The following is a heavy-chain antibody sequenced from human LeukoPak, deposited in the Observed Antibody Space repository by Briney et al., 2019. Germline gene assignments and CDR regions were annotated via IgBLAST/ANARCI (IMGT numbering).Heavy chain of an antibody. CDR2: IYYSGST. D-gene: IGHD3-10*01. CDR1: GGSFSGYY. J-gene: IGHJ6*02. V-gene: IGHV4-30-4*08. Sequence: PSETLSLTCAVYGGSFSGYYWSWIRQPPGKGLEWIGYIYYSGSTYYNPSLKSRVTISVDTSKNQFSLKLSSVTAADTAVYYCARAGFQYYYYGMDVWGQGTTVTVSS. CDR3: ARAGFQYYYYGMDV.